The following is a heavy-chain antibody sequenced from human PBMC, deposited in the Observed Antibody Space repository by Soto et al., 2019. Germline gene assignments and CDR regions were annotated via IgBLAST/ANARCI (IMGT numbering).Heavy chain of an antibody. J-gene: IGHJ4*02. CDR1: GFTFSSYS. V-gene: IGHV3-48*02. D-gene: IGHD2-15*01. CDR2: ISSSSSTI. CDR3: ARGRSLGSVGEFDY. Sequence: GGSLRLSCAASGFTFSSYSMNWVRQAPGKGLEWVSYISSSSSTIYYADSVKGRFTISRDNAKNSLYLQMNSLRDEDTAVYYCARGRSLGSVGEFDYWGQGTLVTVSS.